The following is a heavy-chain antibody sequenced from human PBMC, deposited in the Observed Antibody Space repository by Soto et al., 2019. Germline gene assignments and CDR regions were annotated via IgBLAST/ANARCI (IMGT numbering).Heavy chain of an antibody. V-gene: IGHV4-59*01. CDR1: GGSIISYY. J-gene: IGHJ6*02. CDR3: AREGGYCSSTSCYYYYGMDV. D-gene: IGHD2-2*01. CDR2: IYYSGSI. Sequence: PSETLSLTCTVSGGSIISYYWSWSRQPPGKGLEWIGYIYYSGSINYNPSLKSRVTISVDTSKNQFSLKLSSVTAADTAVYYCAREGGYCSSTSCYYYYGMDVWGQGTTVTVSS.